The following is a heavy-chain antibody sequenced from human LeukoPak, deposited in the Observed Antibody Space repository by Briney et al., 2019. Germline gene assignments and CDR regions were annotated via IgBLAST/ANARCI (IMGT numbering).Heavy chain of an antibody. CDR2: MSFDGSHI. J-gene: IGHJ6*03. D-gene: IGHD3-10*01. V-gene: IGHV3-30*01. Sequence: GKSLRLSCTASEFTFSTHAMNWVRQAPGKGLDWVAVMSFDGSHIYYADSVKGRFTISRDNSNNTLFLQMNSLNVDVTAVYHCAIGGTYYYQYYYMDVWGKGTTVTVSS. CDR1: EFTFSTHA. CDR3: AIGGTYYYQYYYMDV.